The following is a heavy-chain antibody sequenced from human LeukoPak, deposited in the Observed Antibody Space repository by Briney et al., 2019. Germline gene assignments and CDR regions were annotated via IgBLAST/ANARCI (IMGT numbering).Heavy chain of an antibody. Sequence: ASVKVSCKASGYIFITYYIHWVRQAPGQGLEWMGIINPDGWRTSYAQKFQGRVTMTRDTSTSTVYMELSSLRSEDTAVYYCARDPYYDKSGSGDYYYYMDVGGEGTTVTVSS. CDR2: INPDGWRT. CDR3: ARDPYYDKSGSGDYYYYMDV. V-gene: IGHV1-46*01. D-gene: IGHD3-22*01. J-gene: IGHJ6*03. CDR1: GYIFITYY.